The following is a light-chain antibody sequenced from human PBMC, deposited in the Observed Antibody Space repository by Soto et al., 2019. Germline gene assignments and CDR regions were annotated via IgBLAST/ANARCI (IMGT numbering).Light chain of an antibody. J-gene: IGLJ2*01. CDR2: EVS. CDR3: CSYTSRRVV. Sequence: QSALTQPASVSGSPGQSITISCTGTSSDVGGYNYVSWYQQHPGKAPKLMIYEVSNRPSGVSNRFSGSKSGNTASLTISGLQAEDEADYYCCSYTSRRVVFGGGTKLTVL. CDR1: SSDVGGYNY. V-gene: IGLV2-14*01.